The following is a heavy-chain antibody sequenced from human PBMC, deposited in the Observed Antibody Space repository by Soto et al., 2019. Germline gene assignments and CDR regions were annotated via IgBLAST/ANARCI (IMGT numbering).Heavy chain of an antibody. CDR2: INAGNGNT. D-gene: IGHD3-3*01. CDR1: GYTFTNYA. Sequence: ASVKVSGNAPGYTFTNYAMHWVRQATGQRLEWMGLINAGNGNTIYSQQLQGRVTITRDTSANTAYMELSSLGSEDTTVYYCAGRPRSGGNYYYAMDVWGQGTTVTVSS. J-gene: IGHJ6*02. V-gene: IGHV1-3*01. CDR3: AGRPRSGGNYYYAMDV.